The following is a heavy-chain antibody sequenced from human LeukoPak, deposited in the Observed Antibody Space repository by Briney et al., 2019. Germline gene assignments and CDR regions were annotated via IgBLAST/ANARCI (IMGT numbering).Heavy chain of an antibody. CDR1: GFTFSSYS. J-gene: IGHJ6*02. CDR2: ISSSSSYI. D-gene: IGHD1-26*01. V-gene: IGHV3-21*01. CDR3: ARDLSGSPWTYYYYGMDV. Sequence: PGGSLRLSCAASGFTFSSYSMNWVRQAPGKGLEWVSSISSSSSYIYYADSVKGRFTISRDNAKNSLYLQMNSLRAEDTAVYYCARDLSGSPWTYYYYGMDVWGQGTTVTVSS.